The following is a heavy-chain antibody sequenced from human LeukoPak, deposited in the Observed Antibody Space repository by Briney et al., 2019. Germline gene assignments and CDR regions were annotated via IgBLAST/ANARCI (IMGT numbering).Heavy chain of an antibody. V-gene: IGHV3-30*02. Sequence: GGSLRLSCAASGFTFSSYGMHWVRQAPGKGLEWVAFIRYDGSNKYYADSVKGRFTISRDNSKNTLYLQMNSLRAEDTAVYYCAKDHRLYSSSPGGYWGQGTLVTVSS. J-gene: IGHJ4*02. D-gene: IGHD6-6*01. CDR2: IRYDGSNK. CDR3: AKDHRLYSSSPGGY. CDR1: GFTFSSYG.